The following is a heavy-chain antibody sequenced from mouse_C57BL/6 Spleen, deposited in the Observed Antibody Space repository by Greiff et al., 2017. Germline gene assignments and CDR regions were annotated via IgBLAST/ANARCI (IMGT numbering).Heavy chain of an antibody. CDR2: IDPSDSET. V-gene: IGHV1-52*01. CDR3: ARLGGTGTAY. CDR1: GYTFTSYW. D-gene: IGHD4-1*01. Sequence: VQLQQPGAELVRPGSSVKLSCKASGYTFTSYWMHWVKQRPIQGLEWIGNIDPSDSETHYNQKFKDKATLTVDKSSSTAYMQLSSLTSEDAAVYYCARLGGTGTAYWGQGTLVTVSA. J-gene: IGHJ3*01.